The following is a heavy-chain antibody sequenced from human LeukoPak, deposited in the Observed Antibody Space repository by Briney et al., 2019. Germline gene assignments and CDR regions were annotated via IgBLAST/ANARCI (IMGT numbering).Heavy chain of an antibody. D-gene: IGHD6-13*01. CDR2: IKQDGSER. CDR3: ARGRPDYSSSPAYYPMDV. J-gene: IGHJ6*02. V-gene: IGHV3-7*04. Sequence: GGSLRLSCAASGFTLSSYWMTWVRQAPGKGLEWVANIKQDGSERYYVDSVKGRFTLSRDNAKNSLYLQMNSLRVEDTAVYYCARGRPDYSSSPAYYPMDVWGQGTTVTVSS. CDR1: GFTLSSYW.